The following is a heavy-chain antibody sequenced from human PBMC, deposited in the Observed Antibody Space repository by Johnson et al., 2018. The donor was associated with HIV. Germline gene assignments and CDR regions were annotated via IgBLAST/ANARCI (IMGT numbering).Heavy chain of an antibody. V-gene: IGHV3-66*01. Sequence: VQLVESGGGLVKPGGSLRLSCAASGFRISDYYMSWVRQAPGKGLEWVSVIYSGGSTYYADSVKGRFTISRDNSKNTLYLQMNSLRVEDTAVYYCASEVRGVLDIWGQGTMVTVSS. CDR1: GFRISDYY. J-gene: IGHJ3*02. D-gene: IGHD3-10*01. CDR3: ASEVRGVLDI. CDR2: IYSGGST.